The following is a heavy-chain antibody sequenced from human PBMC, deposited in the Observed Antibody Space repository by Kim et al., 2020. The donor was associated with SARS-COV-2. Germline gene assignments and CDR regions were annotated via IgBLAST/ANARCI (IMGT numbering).Heavy chain of an antibody. Sequence: SWSTNYNPSLKSRVTISVDTSKNQFSLKLNSMTAADTGVYYCARVFRGMDVWGQGTTVIVSS. D-gene: IGHD3-10*02. CDR3: ARVFRGMDV. J-gene: IGHJ6*02. V-gene: IGHV4-59*01. CDR2: SWST.